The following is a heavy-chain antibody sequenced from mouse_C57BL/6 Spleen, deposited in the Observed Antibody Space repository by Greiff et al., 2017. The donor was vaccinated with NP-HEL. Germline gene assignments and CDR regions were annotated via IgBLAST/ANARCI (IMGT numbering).Heavy chain of an antibody. CDR3: AIRRGYYFDY. CDR1: GYTFTSYW. D-gene: IGHD2-12*01. Sequence: QVQLQQSGAELVKPGASVKLSCKASGYTFTSYWMQWVKQRPGQGLEWIGEIDPSDSYTNYNQKFKGKATLTVDTSSRTAYMQLSSLTSEDSAVYYCAIRRGYYFDYWGQGTTLTVSS. V-gene: IGHV1-50*01. J-gene: IGHJ2*01. CDR2: IDPSDSYT.